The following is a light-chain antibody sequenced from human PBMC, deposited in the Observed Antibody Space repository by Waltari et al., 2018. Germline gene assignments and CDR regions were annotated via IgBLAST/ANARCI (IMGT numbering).Light chain of an antibody. J-gene: IGKJ3*01. Sequence: DIQMTQSPSSLSASVGDRVTITCRASQSISSYLNWYQQKPGKAPKLLIYAASSLQGGVPSRFSGSGSGTDFTLTSSSLQPEDFATYDCQQSYRTPLTFGPGTKVEIK. V-gene: IGKV1-39*01. CDR3: QQSYRTPLT. CDR1: QSISSY. CDR2: AAS.